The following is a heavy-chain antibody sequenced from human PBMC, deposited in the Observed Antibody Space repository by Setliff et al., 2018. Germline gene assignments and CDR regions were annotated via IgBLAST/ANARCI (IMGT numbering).Heavy chain of an antibody. CDR3: VRDGAGAFDY. CDR1: GFTFSSDA. J-gene: IGHJ4*02. V-gene: IGHV3-23*01. D-gene: IGHD1-26*01. Sequence: GGSLRLSCAASGFTFSSDAMSWVRQAPGKGLEWVAAISGSGENSNYADSVKGRFAISRDNAKNTLYLQMNSLRAEDTAVYYCVRDGAGAFDYWGQGALVTVSS. CDR2: ISGSGENS.